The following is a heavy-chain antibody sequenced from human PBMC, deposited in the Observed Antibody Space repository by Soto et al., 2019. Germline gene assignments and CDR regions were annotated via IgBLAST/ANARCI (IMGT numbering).Heavy chain of an antibody. J-gene: IGHJ6*02. CDR1: GFTFSSYA. CDR2: ISGSGGST. Sequence: EVQLLESGGGLVQPGGSLRLSCAASGFTFSSYAMSWLRQAPGKGLEWVSAISGSGGSTYYADSVKGRFTISRDNSKNTLYLQMNSLRAEDTAVYCCAKGGGYSGYDSTALYGMDVWGQGTTVTVSS. D-gene: IGHD5-12*01. V-gene: IGHV3-23*01. CDR3: AKGGGYSGYDSTALYGMDV.